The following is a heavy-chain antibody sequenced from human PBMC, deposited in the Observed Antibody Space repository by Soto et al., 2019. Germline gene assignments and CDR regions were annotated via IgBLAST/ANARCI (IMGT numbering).Heavy chain of an antibody. J-gene: IGHJ2*01. D-gene: IGHD3-3*01. V-gene: IGHV3-74*01. CDR3: ARDYYTFSSGSARGGHWYFDL. CDR1: GFTFKNHW. CDR2: IHYDGSNT. Sequence: EVQLVESGGKLVQPGGSLTLSCAASGFTFKNHWMHWVRQAPGKGLVWVSRIHYDGSNTRYADSVNGRFTISRDNAENTLYLHWSCLKVDDTDVYYCARDYYTFSSGSARGGHWYFDLCGRCTLVTVSS.